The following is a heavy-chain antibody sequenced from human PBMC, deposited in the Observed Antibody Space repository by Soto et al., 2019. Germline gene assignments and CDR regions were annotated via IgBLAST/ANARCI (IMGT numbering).Heavy chain of an antibody. D-gene: IGHD3-22*01. V-gene: IGHV3-7*03. CDR3: ARGGVHYYDNSFDF. CDR2: IKQDGSER. CDR1: GFRLIPYW. Sequence: EVLLVESGGGLVQPGGSLRLSCEASGFRLIPYWMSWVRQAPGKGLEWVANIKQDGSERNYVNSVKGRFTISRDNAKNSVYLEMNSLRAEHTAVYYCARGGVHYYDNSFDFWGQGTPVTASS. J-gene: IGHJ5*01.